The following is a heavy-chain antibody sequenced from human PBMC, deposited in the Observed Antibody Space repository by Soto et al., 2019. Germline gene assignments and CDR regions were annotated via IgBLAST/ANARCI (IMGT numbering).Heavy chain of an antibody. CDR3: ARDMVRGVNGMDV. CDR2: IYYSGST. CDR1: GGSISSYY. V-gene: IGHV4-59*01. Sequence: SETRSLTCTVSGGSISSYYWSWIRQPPGKGLEWIGYIYYSGSTNYNPSLKSRVTISVDTSKNQFSLKLSSVTAADTAVYYCARDMVRGVNGMDVWGQGTTVTVSS. D-gene: IGHD3-10*01. J-gene: IGHJ6*02.